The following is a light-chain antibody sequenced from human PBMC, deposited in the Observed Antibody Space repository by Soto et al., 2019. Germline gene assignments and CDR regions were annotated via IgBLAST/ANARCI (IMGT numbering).Light chain of an antibody. CDR1: QSISSN. CDR2: AAS. J-gene: IGKJ5*01. V-gene: IGKV3-15*01. Sequence: EIVMTQSPVTLSVSPGDRASLSCRASQSISSNLAWYQHSPGQAPRLIIYAASTRAPGIPARFSGSGSGTDFTLTISSLQSEDFAVYYCQQYNTWPPITFGQGTRLEIK. CDR3: QQYNTWPPIT.